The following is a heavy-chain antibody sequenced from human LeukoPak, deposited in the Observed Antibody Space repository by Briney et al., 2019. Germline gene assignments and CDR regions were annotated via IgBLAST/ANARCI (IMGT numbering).Heavy chain of an antibody. J-gene: IGHJ6*03. CDR1: GGSISSYY. D-gene: IGHD3-3*01. CDR2: IYYSGSI. V-gene: IGHV4-59*01. Sequence: SETLSLTCTVSGGSISSYYWSWIRQPPGKGLEWIGYIYYSGSINYNPSLKSRVTISVDTSKNQFSLKLSSVTAADTAVYYCARVGSYYGFWSGYSSHYYYYMDVWGKGTTVTVSS. CDR3: ARVGSYYGFWSGYSSHYYYYMDV.